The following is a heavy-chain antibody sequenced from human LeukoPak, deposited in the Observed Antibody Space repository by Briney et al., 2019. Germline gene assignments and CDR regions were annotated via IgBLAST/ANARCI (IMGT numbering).Heavy chain of an antibody. Sequence: SETLSLTCTVSGGSISSSSYYWGWIRQPPGKGLEWIGSIYYSGSTYYNPSLKSRVTISVDTSKNQFSLKLSSVTAADTAVYYCARSKWLVRTRAFDYWGQGTLVTVSS. V-gene: IGHV4-39*07. CDR2: IYYSGST. CDR3: ARSKWLVRTRAFDY. CDR1: GGSISSSSYY. D-gene: IGHD6-19*01. J-gene: IGHJ4*02.